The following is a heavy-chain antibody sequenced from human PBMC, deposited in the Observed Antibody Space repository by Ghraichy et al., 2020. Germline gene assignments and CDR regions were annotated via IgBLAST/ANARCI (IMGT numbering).Heavy chain of an antibody. CDR1: GGSVSSGSYY. J-gene: IGHJ4*02. CDR2: IYYSGST. Sequence: SETLSLTCTVSGGSVSSGSYYWSWIRQPPGKGLEWIGYIYYSGSTNYNPSLKSRVTISVDTSKNQFSLKLSSVTAADTAVYYCARLIVVVTAHDYWGQGALVTVSS. V-gene: IGHV4-61*01. CDR3: ARLIVVVTAHDY. D-gene: IGHD2-21*02.